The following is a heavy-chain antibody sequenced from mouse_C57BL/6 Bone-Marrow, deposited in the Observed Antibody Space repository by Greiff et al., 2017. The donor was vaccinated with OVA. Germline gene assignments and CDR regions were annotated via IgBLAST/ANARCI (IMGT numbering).Heavy chain of an antibody. V-gene: IGHV3-6*01. CDR1: GYSITSGYY. CDR3: ARNAYYSNYDYYAMDY. CDR2: ISYDGSN. Sequence: EVQLQQSGPGLVKPSQSLSLTCSVTGYSITSGYYWNWIRQFPGNKLEWMGYISYDGSNNYNPSLKNRISITSDTSKNQFFLKLNSVTTEDTATYYCARNAYYSNYDYYAMDYWGQGTSVTVSS. J-gene: IGHJ4*01. D-gene: IGHD2-5*01.